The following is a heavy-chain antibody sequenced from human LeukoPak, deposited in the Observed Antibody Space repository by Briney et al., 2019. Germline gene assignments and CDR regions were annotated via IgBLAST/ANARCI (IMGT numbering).Heavy chain of an antibody. J-gene: IGHJ4*02. V-gene: IGHV4-59*01. CDR1: GGSISSYY. CDR2: IYYSGST. CDR3: ARGKGYFDY. Sequence: SETLSLTCTVSGGSISSYYWSWIRQTPGKGLDWIGYIYYSGSTNYNPSLKSRVTISVDTPRNQFSLKLTSVTTADTAVYYCARGKGYFDYWDQGTLVTVSS. D-gene: IGHD3-16*01.